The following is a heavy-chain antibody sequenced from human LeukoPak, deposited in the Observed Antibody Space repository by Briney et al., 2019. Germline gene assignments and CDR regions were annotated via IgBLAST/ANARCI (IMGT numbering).Heavy chain of an antibody. J-gene: IGHJ4*02. CDR3: ARGRYTAPTNWYDY. CDR2: ISYDGSNK. D-gene: IGHD1-1*01. Sequence: GRSLRLSCAASGXTFSSYAVHWVRQAPGKGLEWVAVISYDGSNKYYADSVKGRFTISRDNSKNTLYLQMNSLRAEDTAVYYCARGRYTAPTNWYDYWGQGTLVTVSS. CDR1: GXTFSSYA. V-gene: IGHV3-30-3*01.